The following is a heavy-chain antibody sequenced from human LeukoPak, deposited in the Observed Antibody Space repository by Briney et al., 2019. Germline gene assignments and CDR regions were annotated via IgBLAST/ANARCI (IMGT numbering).Heavy chain of an antibody. CDR2: IRSRADGRT. Sequence: GGSLRLSCTASGFTFSDYAISWVRQAPGKGLEWICFIRSRADGRTEYASFVKERFVITSDDNKTMAYLEMNRLKTEDRAVYYCSRGGVNDYGDGQYFQYWGQGTLVTVSS. CDR1: GFTFSDYA. CDR3: SRGGVNDYGDGQYFQY. D-gene: IGHD4-17*01. J-gene: IGHJ1*01. V-gene: IGHV3-49*04.